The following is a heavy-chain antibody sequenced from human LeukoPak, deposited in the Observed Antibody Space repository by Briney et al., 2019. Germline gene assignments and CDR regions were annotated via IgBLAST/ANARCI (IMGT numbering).Heavy chain of an antibody. CDR3: ATQAAAGTYWFDP. V-gene: IGHV1-69*05. CDR2: VIPIFGTA. CDR1: GGTFSSYA. D-gene: IGHD6-13*01. Sequence: SVKVSCKASGGTFSSYAISWVRQAPGQGLEWMGRVIPIFGTANYAQKFQGRVTITTDQSTSTAYMELSSLRSEDTAVYYCATQAAAGTYWFDPWGQGTLVTVSS. J-gene: IGHJ5*02.